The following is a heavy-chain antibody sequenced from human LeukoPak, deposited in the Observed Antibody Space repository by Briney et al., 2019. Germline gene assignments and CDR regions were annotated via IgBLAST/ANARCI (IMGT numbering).Heavy chain of an antibody. CDR2: ISSSSSYI. Sequence: GGSLRLSCAASGFTFSSYSMNWVRQAPGKGLEWVSSISSSSSYIYYVDSVKGRFTISRDNAKNSLYLQMNSLRAEDTAVYYCARSDSGWSQIDYWGQGTLVTVSS. CDR1: GFTFSSYS. J-gene: IGHJ4*02. V-gene: IGHV3-21*01. D-gene: IGHD6-19*01. CDR3: ARSDSGWSQIDY.